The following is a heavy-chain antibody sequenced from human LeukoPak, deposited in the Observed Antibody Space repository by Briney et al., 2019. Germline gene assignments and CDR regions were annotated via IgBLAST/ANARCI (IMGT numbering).Heavy chain of an antibody. J-gene: IGHJ4*02. V-gene: IGHV1-69*04. CDR1: GGTFSSYA. Sequence: SVKVSCKASGGTFSSYAISWVRQAPGQGLEWMGRIIPILGIANYAQKFQGRVTITADKSTSTAYMELSSLRSEDTAVYYCARNEYYYDSSGYYPLDYWGQGTLVTVSS. CDR3: ARNEYYYDSSGYYPLDY. D-gene: IGHD3-22*01. CDR2: IIPILGIA.